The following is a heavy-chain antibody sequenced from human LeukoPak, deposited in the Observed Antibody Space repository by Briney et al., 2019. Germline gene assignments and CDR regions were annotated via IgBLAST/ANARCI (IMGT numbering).Heavy chain of an antibody. J-gene: IGHJ4*02. CDR2: IGTRGDGI. V-gene: IGHV3-23*01. CDR1: GFTFSSFT. D-gene: IGHD7-27*01. Sequence: GGSLRLSCAASGFTFSSFTMIWVRQAPGKALEWVSVIGTRGDGIHYADSVKGRFTISRDDSKNTLYLQMNSLRAEDTAVYYCARDPNWGSGYWGQGTLVTVSS. CDR3: ARDPNWGSGY.